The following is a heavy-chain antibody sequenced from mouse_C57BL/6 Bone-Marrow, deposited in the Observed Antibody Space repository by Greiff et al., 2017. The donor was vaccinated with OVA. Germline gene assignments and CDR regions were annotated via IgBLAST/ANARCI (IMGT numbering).Heavy chain of an antibody. Sequence: QVQLQQPGAELVKPGASVKLSCKASGYTFTSYWMHWVKQRPGRGLEWIGRIDPNSGGTKYNEKFKSKATLTVDKPSSTAYMQLSSLTSEDSAVYFCAILYDGYGAYWYFDVWGTGTTVTVSS. V-gene: IGHV1-62-3*01. J-gene: IGHJ1*03. CDR3: AILYDGYGAYWYFDV. CDR1: GYTFTSYW. CDR2: IDPNSGGT. D-gene: IGHD2-3*01.